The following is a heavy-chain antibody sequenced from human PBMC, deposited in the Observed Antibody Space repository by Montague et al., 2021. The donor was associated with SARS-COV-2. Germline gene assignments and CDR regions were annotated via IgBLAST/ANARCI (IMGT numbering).Heavy chain of an antibody. CDR2: INPADSRA. V-gene: IGHV5-10-1*01. J-gene: IGHJ4*02. D-gene: IGHD2-21*02. CDR1: GYDFTTYW. CDR3: ARSQHCGSDCYLDY. Sequence: QSGAEVKKSGESLRISCRASGYDFTTYWISWVRQMPGKGLEWIGRINPADSRADYGPSFQGQVTMSVDRSITTAYLQWSSLTASDTAIYYCARSQHCGSDCYLDYWGQGSLVTVSS.